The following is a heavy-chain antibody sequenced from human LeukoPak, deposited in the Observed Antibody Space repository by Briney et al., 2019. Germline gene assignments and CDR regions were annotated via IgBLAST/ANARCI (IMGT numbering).Heavy chain of an antibody. CDR3: ARSVHDTSGYAY. Sequence: AGGSLRLSCAASGFTVSSSYMSWVRQAPGKGLEWVSVMYSGGATYYANSVKGRLTISRDYSKNTLNLQMNNLGTEDTAVYFCARSVHDTSGYAYWGQGTLVTVSS. D-gene: IGHD3-22*01. CDR1: GFTVSSSY. V-gene: IGHV3-66*02. CDR2: MYSGGAT. J-gene: IGHJ4*02.